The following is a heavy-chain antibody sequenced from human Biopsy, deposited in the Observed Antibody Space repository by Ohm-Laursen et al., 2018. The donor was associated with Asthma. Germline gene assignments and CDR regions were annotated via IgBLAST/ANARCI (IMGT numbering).Heavy chain of an antibody. CDR2: SDHRGNT. V-gene: IGHV4-34*01. J-gene: IGHJ6*02. D-gene: IGHD3-3*01. Sequence: GTLSLTCSMYGLSSNAYYWTWIRQTPGKGLEWIGESDHRGNTNTNATLKSRVTISKAKSANEFSLKMKSVTAADTAIYYCARGPEWSGLDIWGQGTTVTVSS. CDR1: GLSSNAYY. CDR3: ARGPEWSGLDI.